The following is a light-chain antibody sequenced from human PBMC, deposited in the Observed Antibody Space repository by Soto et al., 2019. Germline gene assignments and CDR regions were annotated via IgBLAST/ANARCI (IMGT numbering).Light chain of an antibody. J-gene: IGKJ2*01. V-gene: IGKV3-11*01. CDR3: QQRTNRPPYT. Sequence: EIVLTQSPATLSLSPGDRATLSCRASQSVDRYLAWYQQKPGQAPRLLIYDASSRATGIPARFSGSGSGTDFTLTISSLEPEDFAVYYCQQRTNRPPYTFGQGTKLEIK. CDR2: DAS. CDR1: QSVDRY.